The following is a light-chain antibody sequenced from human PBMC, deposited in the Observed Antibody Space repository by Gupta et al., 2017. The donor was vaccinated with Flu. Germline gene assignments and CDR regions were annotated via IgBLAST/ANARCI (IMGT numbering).Light chain of an antibody. CDR2: EGS. V-gene: IGLV2-23*01. Sequence: QAALTQPASVSGSPGQSITISCTGTSSDVGSYNLVSWYQQHQGKAPKRRMSEGSKRPAGVSNRFSGSKSGNTELLKISGHQAEDEADEYCCSYAGRNSGVFGTGNKLTVL. CDR1: SSDVGSYNL. CDR3: CSYAGRNSGV. J-gene: IGLJ1*01.